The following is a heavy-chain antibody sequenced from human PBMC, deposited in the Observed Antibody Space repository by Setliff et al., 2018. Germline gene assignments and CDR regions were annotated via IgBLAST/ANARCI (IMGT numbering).Heavy chain of an antibody. CDR3: ARGNYYDSSGYSVDY. J-gene: IGHJ4*02. Sequence: ASVKVSCKASGYTFRNYAFAWVRQAPGQGLEWVGWISVYNGDTNYAQKFQGRVTLTTDTSTSTAYMELSSLRSEDTAVYYCARGNYYDSSGYSVDYWGQGTLVTVSS. V-gene: IGHV1-18*01. CDR2: ISVYNGDT. CDR1: GYTFRNYA. D-gene: IGHD3-22*01.